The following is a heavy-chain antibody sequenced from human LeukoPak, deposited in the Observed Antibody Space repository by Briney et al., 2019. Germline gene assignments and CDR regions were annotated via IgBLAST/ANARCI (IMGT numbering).Heavy chain of an antibody. V-gene: IGHV4-38-2*01. CDR1: GYSISSGYY. D-gene: IGHD1-26*01. CDR3: ARWEGGSYYDFDY. Sequence: SETLSLTCGVSGYSISSGYYWGWIRQPPGKGLEWIGSIYHSGSTYYNPSLKSRVTISVDTSKNQSSLKLSSVTAADTAVYYYARWEGGSYYDFDYWGQGTLVTVSS. CDR2: IYHSGST. J-gene: IGHJ4*02.